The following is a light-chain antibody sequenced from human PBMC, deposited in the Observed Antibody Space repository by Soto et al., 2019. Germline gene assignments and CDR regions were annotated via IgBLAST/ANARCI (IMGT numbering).Light chain of an antibody. CDR3: NRYSLSTLN. V-gene: IGKV3-20*01. Sequence: EIVFTQSPFTRSFSAVECATLSFRAIHSIFISYLSWYQQKPCHAPRLLIYGASSRATGIPDRFSGDGSGTDFTLKINRLEPEYVGVSHYNRYSLSTLNFRGGAXGEI. CDR2: GAS. J-gene: IGKJ4*01. CDR1: HSIFISY.